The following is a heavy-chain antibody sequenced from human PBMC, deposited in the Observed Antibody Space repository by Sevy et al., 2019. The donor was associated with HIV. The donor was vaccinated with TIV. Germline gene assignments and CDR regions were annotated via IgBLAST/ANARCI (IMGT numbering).Heavy chain of an antibody. Sequence: GGSLRLSCAASGFTFSNYDMHWVRQAPGKGLEWVAVISHDGNYKNYADSVKVRFTMSRDEFKNTLYLQMSSLRPEDTAVYFCARLFSCGGDCYYLDYWGQGALVTVSS. CDR3: ARLFSCGGDCYYLDY. V-gene: IGHV3-30-3*01. J-gene: IGHJ4*02. CDR1: GFTFSNYD. CDR2: ISHDGNYK. D-gene: IGHD2-21*02.